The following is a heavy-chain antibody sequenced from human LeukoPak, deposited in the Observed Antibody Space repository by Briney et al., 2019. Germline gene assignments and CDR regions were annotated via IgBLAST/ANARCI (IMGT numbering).Heavy chain of an antibody. D-gene: IGHD3-16*01. CDR3: ARDTFRGSLY. V-gene: IGHV4-59*12. CDR2: IYYSGSA. J-gene: IGHJ4*02. Sequence: PSETLSLTCTVSGGSISTYYWSWIRQPPGKGLEWIGYIYYSGSANYNPSLKSRVTISVDTSKNQFSLKLSSVTAADTAVYYCARDTFRGSLYWGQGTLVTVSS. CDR1: GGSISTYY.